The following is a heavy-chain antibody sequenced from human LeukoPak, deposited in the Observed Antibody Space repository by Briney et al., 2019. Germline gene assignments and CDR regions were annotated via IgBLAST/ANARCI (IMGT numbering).Heavy chain of an antibody. V-gene: IGHV6-1*01. D-gene: IGHD6-25*01. J-gene: IGHJ4*02. CDR3: ARAIWQRAFDY. Sequence: SRTLSLTCAISGDSVSSNSVAWNWIRQSPSRGLEWLGRTYYRSKWYNEYAVSVKSRATIDPDTSKNQFSLQLNSVTPEDTAVYYCARAIWQRAFDYWGQGTLVTVSS. CDR2: TYYRSKWYN. CDR1: GDSVSSNSVA.